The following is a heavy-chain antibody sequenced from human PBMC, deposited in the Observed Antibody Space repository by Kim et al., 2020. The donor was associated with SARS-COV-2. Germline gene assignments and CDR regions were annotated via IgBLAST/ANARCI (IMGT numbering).Heavy chain of an antibody. V-gene: IGHV3-30*07. CDR3: ARDGYCSSTSCDASYYFDY. D-gene: IGHD2-2*03. Sequence: GRFTISRDNSKNTLYLQMNSLRAEDTAVYYCARDGYCSSTSCDASYYFDYWGQGTLVTVSS. J-gene: IGHJ4*02.